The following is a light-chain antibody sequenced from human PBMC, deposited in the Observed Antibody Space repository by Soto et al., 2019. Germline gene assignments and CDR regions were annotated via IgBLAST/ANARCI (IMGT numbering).Light chain of an antibody. V-gene: IGLV1-40*01. CDR3: QSYDSSLSGYV. J-gene: IGLJ1*01. CDR2: GNS. Sequence: QSMLTQPPSVSGAPGQLVTISCTGSISNIGAGYDVHWYQQLPGTAPKLLIYGNSNRPSGVPDRFSGSKSGTSASLAITGLQAEDEADYYCQSYDSSLSGYVFGTGTKVTVL. CDR1: ISNIGAGYD.